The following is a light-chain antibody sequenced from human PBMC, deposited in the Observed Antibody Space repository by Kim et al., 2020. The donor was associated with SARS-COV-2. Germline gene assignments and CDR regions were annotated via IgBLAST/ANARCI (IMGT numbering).Light chain of an antibody. Sequence: SLSPGERATLSCRASQSVSNRYLAWYQQKPGQAPRLLIYGASNRATGIPDRFSGSGSGTDFTLTISRLEPEDFAMYYCQQYGSSPLTFGGGTKVDIK. J-gene: IGKJ4*01. V-gene: IGKV3-20*01. CDR2: GAS. CDR1: QSVSNRY. CDR3: QQYGSSPLT.